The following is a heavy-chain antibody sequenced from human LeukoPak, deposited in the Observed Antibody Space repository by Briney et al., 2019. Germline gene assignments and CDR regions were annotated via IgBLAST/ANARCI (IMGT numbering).Heavy chain of an antibody. CDR3: ARDYRPENWNYGDYYYYYMDV. Sequence: SETLSLTCTVSGGSISSGGYYWSWIRQPPGKGLEWIGYIYHSGSTYYNPSLKSRVTISVDRSKNQFSLKLSSVTAADTAVYYCARDYRPENWNYGDYYYYYMDVWGKGTTVTVSS. D-gene: IGHD1-7*01. J-gene: IGHJ6*03. V-gene: IGHV4-30-2*01. CDR1: GGSISSGGYY. CDR2: IYHSGST.